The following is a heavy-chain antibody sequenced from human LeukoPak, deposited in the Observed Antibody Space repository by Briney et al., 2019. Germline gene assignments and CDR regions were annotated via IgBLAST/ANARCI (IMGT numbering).Heavy chain of an antibody. Sequence: GGSLRLSCAASGFTVSSNYMSWVRQAPGKGLEWVSVIYSGGSTYYADSVKGRFTISRHNSKNTLYLQMNSLRAEDTAVYYCARSYSSGWSHFDYWGQGTLVTVSS. CDR3: ARSYSSGWSHFDY. V-gene: IGHV3-53*04. CDR1: GFTVSSNY. J-gene: IGHJ4*02. D-gene: IGHD6-19*01. CDR2: IYSGGST.